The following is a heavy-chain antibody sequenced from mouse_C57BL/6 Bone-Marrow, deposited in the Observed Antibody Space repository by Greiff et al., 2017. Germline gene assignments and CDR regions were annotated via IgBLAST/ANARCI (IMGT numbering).Heavy chain of an antibody. Sequence: VQLQQPGAELVKPGASVKMSCKASGYTFTSYWITWVKQRPGQGLEWIGEIYPGSGSTNYNEKFKSKATLTVDTSSSTAYMQLSSLTSEDSAVYYCAGKFLLLREWYFDVWGTGTTVTVAS. CDR3: AGKFLLLREWYFDV. J-gene: IGHJ1*03. V-gene: IGHV1-55*01. CDR2: IYPGSGST. D-gene: IGHD1-1*01. CDR1: GYTFTSYW.